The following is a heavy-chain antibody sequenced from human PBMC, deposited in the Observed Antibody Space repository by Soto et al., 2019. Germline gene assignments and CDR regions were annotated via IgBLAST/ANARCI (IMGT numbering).Heavy chain of an antibody. CDR3: ARDNAPVAGTSLPGY. V-gene: IGHV3-30*01. D-gene: IGHD6-19*01. CDR1: GFTFSSYA. J-gene: IGHJ4*02. CDR2: ISYDGSKK. Sequence: LRLSCAASGFTFSSYAMHWVRQVPGKGLEWVTLISYDGSKKFYADSVKGRFTISRDQSKSTLYLQMNSLRDDDTAMYYCARDNAPVAGTSLPGYWGQGTLVTVSS.